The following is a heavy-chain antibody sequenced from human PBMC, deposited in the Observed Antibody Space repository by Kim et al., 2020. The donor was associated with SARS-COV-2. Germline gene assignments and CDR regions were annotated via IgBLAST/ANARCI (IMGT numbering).Heavy chain of an antibody. CDR1: GGSISSYY. CDR3: ARARVGIFGVVTHFDY. CDR2: IYYSGST. J-gene: IGHJ4*02. Sequence: SETLSLTCTVSGGSISSYYWSWIRQPPGKGLERIGYIYYSGSTNYNPSLKSRVTISVDTSKNQFSLKLSSVTAADTAVYYCARARVGIFGVVTHFDYWGQGTLVTVSS. D-gene: IGHD3-3*01. V-gene: IGHV4-59*13.